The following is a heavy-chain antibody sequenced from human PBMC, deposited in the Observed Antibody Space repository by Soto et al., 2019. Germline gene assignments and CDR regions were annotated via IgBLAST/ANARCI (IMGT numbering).Heavy chain of an antibody. CDR2: ISGSGGST. V-gene: IGHV3-23*01. CDR1: GFTFSSYA. J-gene: IGHJ4*02. CDR3: AKVGFGYSYGPSDY. Sequence: PGGSLRLSCAASGFTFSSYAMSWVRQAPGKGLEWVSAISGSGGSTYYADSVKGRFTISRDNSKNTLYLQMNSLRAEDTAVYYCAKVGFGYSYGPSDYWGQGTLVTVSS. D-gene: IGHD5-18*01.